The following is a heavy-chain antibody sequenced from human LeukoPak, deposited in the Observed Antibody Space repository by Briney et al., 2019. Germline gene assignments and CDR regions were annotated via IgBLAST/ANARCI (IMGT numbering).Heavy chain of an antibody. CDR1: GFTFGRYW. J-gene: IGHJ4*02. V-gene: IGHV3-74*01. CDR3: ARGAIVGANFDY. D-gene: IGHD1-26*01. CDR2: ITTDGSGT. Sequence: PGGSLRLSWADSGFTFGRYWMHLVRQAPGKGLVWVSHITTDGSGTSYADSVKGRFTISRDNAKNTLYLQMNSLRAEDTAVYYCARGAIVGANFDYWGQGTLVTVSS.